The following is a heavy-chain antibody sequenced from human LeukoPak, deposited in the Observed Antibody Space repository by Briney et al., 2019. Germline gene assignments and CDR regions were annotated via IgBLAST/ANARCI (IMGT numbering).Heavy chain of an antibody. D-gene: IGHD3-22*01. J-gene: IGHJ4*02. CDR2: INPSGGST. Sequence: GASVKVSCKASGYTFTSYYMHWVRQAPGQVLEWMGIINPSGGSTSCAQKFQGRVTMTRDTSTSTVYMELSSLTSEDTAVYYCARGLGTYDSSELTWPMISFWGQGTLVTASS. CDR1: GYTFTSYY. V-gene: IGHV1-46*01. CDR3: ARGLGTYDSSELTWPMISF.